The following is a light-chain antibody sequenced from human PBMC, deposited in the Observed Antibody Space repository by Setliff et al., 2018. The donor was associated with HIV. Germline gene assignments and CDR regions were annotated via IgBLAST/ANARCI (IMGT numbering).Light chain of an antibody. Sequence: QSALTQPASVSGSPGQSITISCTGTSGDVGGYNYVSWYQQHPGKAPKLIIYGVRNRPSGVSNRFSGSKSGNTASLTISGLQAEDEADYYCISYTVNNSPLYVLGSGTKVTVL. CDR3: ISYTVNNSPLYV. CDR1: SGDVGGYNY. J-gene: IGLJ1*01. V-gene: IGLV2-14*01. CDR2: GVR.